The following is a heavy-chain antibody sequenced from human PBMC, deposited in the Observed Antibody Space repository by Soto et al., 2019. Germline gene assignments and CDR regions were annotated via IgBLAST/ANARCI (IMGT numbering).Heavy chain of an antibody. J-gene: IGHJ4*02. D-gene: IGHD3-3*01. V-gene: IGHV3-23*01. CDR1: GFTFSSYA. CDR2: ISGSGGST. CDR3: AKDENFWSGYYTGEKRASLDY. Sequence: GGSLRLSCAASGFTFSSYAMILVRQAPGKGLEWVSAISGSGGSTYYADSVKGRFTISRDNSKNTLYLQMNSLRAEDTAVYYCAKDENFWSGYYTGEKRASLDYWGQGTLVTVSS.